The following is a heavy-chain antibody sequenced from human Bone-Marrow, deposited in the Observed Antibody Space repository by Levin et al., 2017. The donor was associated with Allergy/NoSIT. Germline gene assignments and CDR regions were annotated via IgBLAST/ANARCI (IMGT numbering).Heavy chain of an antibody. V-gene: IGHV1-2*02. Sequence: GESLKISCKASGYTFTDYYMHWVRQAPGQGLEWMGWIYPNSGDTKYAQKFQGRVTMTRDTSISTAYMELNRLTSDDTAFYYCASVTYSSRTDFDYWGQGTLVTVSS. CDR3: ASVTYSSRTDFDY. J-gene: IGHJ4*02. D-gene: IGHD6-13*01. CDR1: GYTFTDYY. CDR2: IYPNSGDT.